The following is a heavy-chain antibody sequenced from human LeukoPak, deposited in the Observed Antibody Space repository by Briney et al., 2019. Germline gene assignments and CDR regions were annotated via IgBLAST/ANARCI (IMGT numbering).Heavy chain of an antibody. CDR2: IYYSGTA. CDR3: ARHHYYGSGTFDY. D-gene: IGHD3-10*01. CDR1: GGSINSYY. Sequence: SETLSLTCSVSGGSINSYYWSWIRQPPGRGLEWIAYIYYSGTANYNPSLRSRVTISLDTSRNQFSLKLSSVTAADTAVYFFARHHYYGSGTFDYWGQGTLVTVSS. V-gene: IGHV4-59*01. J-gene: IGHJ4*02.